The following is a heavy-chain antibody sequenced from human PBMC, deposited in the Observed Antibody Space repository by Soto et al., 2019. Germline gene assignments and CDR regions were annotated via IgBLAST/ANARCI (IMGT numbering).Heavy chain of an antibody. CDR1: GGSFSGYY. Sequence: SETLSLTCAVYGGSFSGYYWSWIRQPPGKGLEWIGEINHSGSTNYNPSLKSRVTISVDTSKNQFSLKLTSVTAADTAVYYCARTTWGLHYYDRNQYDMDVWGQGTKVTVYS. D-gene: IGHD3-22*01. V-gene: IGHV4-34*01. J-gene: IGHJ6*02. CDR2: INHSGST. CDR3: ARTTWGLHYYDRNQYDMDV.